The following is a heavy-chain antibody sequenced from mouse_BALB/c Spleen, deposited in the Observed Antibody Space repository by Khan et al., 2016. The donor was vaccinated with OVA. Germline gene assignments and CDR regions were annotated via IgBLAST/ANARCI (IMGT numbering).Heavy chain of an antibody. V-gene: IGHV9-3-1*01. CDR1: GYTFTNYG. CDR2: INTYTGEP. J-gene: IGHJ4*01. Sequence: QIQLVQSGPELKKPGETVKISCKASGYTFTNYGMNWVKQSPGKALKWMGWINTYTGEPTYADDFKGRFAFSLETSANTAFLQINNLKSEDTATYFCARPPYFSYTLDHWGHGTSVTVSS. D-gene: IGHD2-10*01. CDR3: ARPPYFSYTLDH.